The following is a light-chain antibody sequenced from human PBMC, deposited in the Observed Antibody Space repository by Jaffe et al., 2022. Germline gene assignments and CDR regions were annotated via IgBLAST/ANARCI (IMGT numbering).Light chain of an antibody. Sequence: QSVLTQPPSVSATPGQKVTISCSGSTSNIGNNLVSWYQQLPGAAPQLLIYDNNRRPSEIPDRFSASKSGTSATLGITGLQTGDEADYYCGTWDDSLTAVVFGGGTKVTVL. J-gene: IGLJ2*01. CDR1: TSNIGNNL. V-gene: IGLV1-51*01. CDR3: GTWDDSLTAVV. CDR2: DNN.